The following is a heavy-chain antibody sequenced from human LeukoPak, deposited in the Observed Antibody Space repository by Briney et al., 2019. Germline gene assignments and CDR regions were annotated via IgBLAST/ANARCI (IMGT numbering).Heavy chain of an antibody. Sequence: SETLSLTCAVYGGSFSGYYWSWIRQPPGKGLEWIGEINHSGSTNYNPSLKSRVTISVDTSKNQFSLKLSSVTAADTAVYYCARGGYVGVCAFDIWGQGTMVTVSS. J-gene: IGHJ3*02. CDR2: INHSGST. D-gene: IGHD5-12*01. CDR1: GGSFSGYY. V-gene: IGHV4-34*01. CDR3: ARGGYVGVCAFDI.